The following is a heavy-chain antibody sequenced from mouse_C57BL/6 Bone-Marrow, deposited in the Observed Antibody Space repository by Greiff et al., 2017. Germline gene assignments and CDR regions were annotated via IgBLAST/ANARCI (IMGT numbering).Heavy chain of an antibody. J-gene: IGHJ4*01. Sequence: EVHLVESGGDLVKPGGSLKLSCAASGFTFSSYGMSWVRQTPDKRLEWVATISSGGSYTYYPDSVKGRFTISRDNAKNTLYLQMSSLKSEDTAMYYCARHMDYWGPGTSVTVSS. CDR1: GFTFSSYG. V-gene: IGHV5-6*01. CDR2: ISSGGSYT. CDR3: ARHMDY.